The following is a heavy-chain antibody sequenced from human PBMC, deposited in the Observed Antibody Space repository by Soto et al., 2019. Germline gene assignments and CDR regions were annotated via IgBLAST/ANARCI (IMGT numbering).Heavy chain of an antibody. J-gene: IGHJ4*02. CDR1: GFTFSNYN. D-gene: IGHD3-10*01. V-gene: IGHV3-21*01. CDR3: ARYYGSGSPDC. CDR2: ISSNTYYI. Sequence: PGGSLRLSCAASGFTFSNYNMDWVRQAPGKGLEWVSSISSNTYYIYYADSVKGRFTISRDNAKNSLYLQMNSLRAEDTAVYYCARYYGSGSPDCWGQGTLVTVSS.